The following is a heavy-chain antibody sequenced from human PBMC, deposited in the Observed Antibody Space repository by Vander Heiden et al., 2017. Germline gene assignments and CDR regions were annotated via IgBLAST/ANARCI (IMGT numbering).Heavy chain of an antibody. V-gene: IGHV4-4*02. Sequence: QVQLQESGPGLGKPSGALSLTCAVSGGSISSSTWRTWVRRPPGKGLEWIGEIYHSGSTNYNPSLKSRVTISVDKSKNQFSLKLSSVTAADTAVYYCARVRGSGRNNWFDPWGQGTLVTVSS. J-gene: IGHJ5*02. CDR3: ARVRGSGRNNWFDP. D-gene: IGHD3-10*01. CDR2: IYHSGST. CDR1: GGSISSSTW.